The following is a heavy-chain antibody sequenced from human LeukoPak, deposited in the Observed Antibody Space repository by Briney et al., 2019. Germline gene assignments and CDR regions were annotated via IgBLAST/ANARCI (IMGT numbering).Heavy chain of an antibody. D-gene: IGHD5-24*01. Sequence: GGSLRLSCAASGFTFSSYAMSWVRQAPGKGLEWVSAISGSGGSTYYAGSVKGRFTISRDNSKNTLYLQMNSLRAEDTAVYYCANSRENYFDYWGQGTLVTVSS. J-gene: IGHJ4*02. CDR1: GFTFSSYA. CDR2: ISGSGGST. CDR3: ANSRENYFDY. V-gene: IGHV3-23*01.